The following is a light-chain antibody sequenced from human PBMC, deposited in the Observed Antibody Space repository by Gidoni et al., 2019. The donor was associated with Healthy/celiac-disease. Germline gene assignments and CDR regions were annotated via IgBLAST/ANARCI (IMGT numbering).Light chain of an antibody. Sequence: AIRMTQYPSSFSASTGDRVTITCRASPGISSYLAWYQQKPGKAPKLLIYAASTLQSGVPSRFSGSGSGTDFTLTISCLQSEDFATYYCQQYYSYPRTFXQXTKVEIK. CDR3: QQYYSYPRT. CDR1: PGISSY. J-gene: IGKJ1*01. V-gene: IGKV1-8*01. CDR2: AAS.